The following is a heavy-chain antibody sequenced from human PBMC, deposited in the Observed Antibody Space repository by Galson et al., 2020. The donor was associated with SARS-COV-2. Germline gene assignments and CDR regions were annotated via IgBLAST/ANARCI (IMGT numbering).Heavy chain of an antibody. J-gene: IGHJ6*03. CDR1: GGSFSGYY. V-gene: IGHV4-34*01. CDR2: INHSGST. Sequence: SETLSLTCDVYGGSFSGYYWSWIRQPPGKGLEWIGEINHSGSTNYNPSLKSRVTISVDTSKNQFSLKLSSVTAADTAVYYCARLYYYDSSGYNHYYYYYMDVWGQGTMVTVSS. CDR3: ARLYYYDSSGYNHYYYYYMDV. D-gene: IGHD3-22*01.